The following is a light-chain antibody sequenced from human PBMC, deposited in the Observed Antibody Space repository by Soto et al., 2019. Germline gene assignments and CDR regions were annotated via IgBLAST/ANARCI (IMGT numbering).Light chain of an antibody. CDR2: AAS. V-gene: IGKV1-39*01. J-gene: IGKJ1*01. Sequence: DLQMTQSPSSLSASVGDRVTITCRASQRISTYLNWYQQKPGQAPKLLLYAASSLQSGVPSRFSGSGSGTDFTLTISSLQPEDFATYFCQQCYTTPHTFGQGTKVEIK. CDR1: QRISTY. CDR3: QQCYTTPHT.